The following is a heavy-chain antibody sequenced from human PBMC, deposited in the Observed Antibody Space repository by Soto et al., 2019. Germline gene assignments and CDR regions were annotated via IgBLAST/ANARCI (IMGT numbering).Heavy chain of an antibody. CDR2: INSSGGST. D-gene: IGHD4-17*01. V-gene: IGHV1-46*03. Sequence: GASVKVSCKTAGYTFANFYMHWVRQAPGQGLEWMGIINSSGGSTTYAQKFQGRVTMTSDTSTSTVYMELSSLRSEDTAVYFCARVRETSVAASTLDVWGQGTTVTVSS. CDR3: ARVRETSVAASTLDV. J-gene: IGHJ6*02. CDR1: GYTFANFY.